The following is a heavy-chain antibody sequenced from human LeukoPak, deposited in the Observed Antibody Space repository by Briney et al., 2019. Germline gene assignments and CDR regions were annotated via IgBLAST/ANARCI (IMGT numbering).Heavy chain of an antibody. Sequence: GASVKVSCKASGYTFTSYGISWVRQAPGHGLEWMGWISAYNGNTNYAQKLRGRVTMTTDTSTRTTYMELRSLRSDDTAWYYCAGPPPYGDYAYGMDVWGQETRVTVSS. CDR1: GYTFTSYG. V-gene: IGHV1-18*01. D-gene: IGHD4-17*01. CDR2: ISAYNGNT. CDR3: AGPPPYGDYAYGMDV. J-gene: IGHJ6*02.